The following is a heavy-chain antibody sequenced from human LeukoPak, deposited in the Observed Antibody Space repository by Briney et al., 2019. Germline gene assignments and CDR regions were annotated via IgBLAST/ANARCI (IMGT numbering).Heavy chain of an antibody. CDR3: ARRSPEQDAFDI. V-gene: IGHV1-2*02. Sequence: ASVKVSCKASGYTFTGYYMHWVRQAPGQGLEWMGWISPSSGGTNYAQKFQGRVTMTRDTSISTAYMELNRLKSDDTAVFYCARRSPEQDAFDIWGQGTMVTVSS. D-gene: IGHD6-13*01. J-gene: IGHJ3*02. CDR2: ISPSSGGT. CDR1: GYTFTGYY.